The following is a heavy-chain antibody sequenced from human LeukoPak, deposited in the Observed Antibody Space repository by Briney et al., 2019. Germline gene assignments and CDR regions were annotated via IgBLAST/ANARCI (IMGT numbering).Heavy chain of an antibody. D-gene: IGHD3-9*01. V-gene: IGHV1-46*01. CDR3: ARDRRGAATGSYVFDY. J-gene: IGHJ4*02. CDR2: INPSGGST. Sequence: GASVKVSCKASGGSLSSYSISWVRQAPGQGLEWMAIINPSGGSTSYAQKFQGRLTMTRDMSTSTVYMALSSLRSEDTAVYYCARDRRGAATGSYVFDYWGQGTLVTVSS. CDR1: GGSLSSYS.